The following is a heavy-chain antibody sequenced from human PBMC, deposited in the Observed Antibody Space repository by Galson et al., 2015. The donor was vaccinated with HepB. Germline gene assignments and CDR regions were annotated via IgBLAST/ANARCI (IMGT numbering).Heavy chain of an antibody. CDR3: ARDSSRELGGGLDY. CDR1: GFTFSSYS. D-gene: IGHD1-26*01. CDR2: ISSSSSYI. Sequence: SLRLSCAASGFTFSSYSMNWVRQAPGKGLEWVSSISSSSSYIYYADSVKGRFTISRDNAKNSLYLQMNSLRAEDTAVYYCARDSSRELGGGLDYWGQGTLVTVSS. J-gene: IGHJ4*02. V-gene: IGHV3-21*04.